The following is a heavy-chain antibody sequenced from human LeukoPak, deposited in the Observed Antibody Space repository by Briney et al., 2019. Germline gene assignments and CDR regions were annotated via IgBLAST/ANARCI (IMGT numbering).Heavy chain of an antibody. J-gene: IGHJ3*02. CDR1: GYSFTSYW. V-gene: IGHV5-51*01. Sequence: GESLKISCKGSGYSFTSYWIGWVRQMPGKGLEWMGIIYPGDSDTRYSPSFQGQVTISADKSISTAYLQWSSLKASDTPMYYCARPPYYYDSSGYPPPHAFDIWGQGTMVTVSS. CDR3: ARPPYYYDSSGYPPPHAFDI. CDR2: IYPGDSDT. D-gene: IGHD3-22*01.